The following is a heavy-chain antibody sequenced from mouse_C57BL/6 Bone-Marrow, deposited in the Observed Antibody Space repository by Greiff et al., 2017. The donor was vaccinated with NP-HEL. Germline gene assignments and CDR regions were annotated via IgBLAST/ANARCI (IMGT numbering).Heavy chain of an antibody. V-gene: IGHV1-69*01. J-gene: IGHJ3*01. CDR2: IDPSDSYT. D-gene: IGHD2-5*01. CDR3: ARYSNYVGAY. CDR1: GYTFTSYW. Sequence: QVQLQQPGAELVMPGASVKLSCKASGYTFTSYWMHWVKQRPGQGLEWIGEIDPSDSYTNYNQKFKGKSTLTVDKSSSTAYMQLSSLISEDSAVYYCARYSNYVGAYWGQGTLVTVSA.